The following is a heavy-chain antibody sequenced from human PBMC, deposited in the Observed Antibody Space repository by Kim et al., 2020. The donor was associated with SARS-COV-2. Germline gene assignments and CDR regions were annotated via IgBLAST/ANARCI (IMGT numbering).Heavy chain of an antibody. Sequence: GGSLRLSCAASGFTFSSYDMHWVRQVIGKGLEWVSGIGYGGDTPYPGSVKGRFTISRENAKNSLYLQMNSLRAGDTAVYYCARDDYPAGTGALDIWGQGTMVTVSS. CDR2: IGYGGDT. CDR1: GFTFSSYD. D-gene: IGHD6-13*01. CDR3: ARDDYPAGTGALDI. J-gene: IGHJ3*02. V-gene: IGHV3-13*01.